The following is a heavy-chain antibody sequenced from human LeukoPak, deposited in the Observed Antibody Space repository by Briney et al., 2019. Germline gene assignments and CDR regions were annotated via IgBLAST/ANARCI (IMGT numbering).Heavy chain of an antibody. D-gene: IGHD5-24*01. CDR1: GFTFSSYG. CDR3: VKDEARWLHHGFDY. CDR2: IQYDGSEK. J-gene: IGHJ4*02. V-gene: IGHV3-30*02. Sequence: GGSLRLSCAVSGFTFSSYGMHWVRQAPGKGLEWVAFIQYDGSEKYYADSVKGRFTMSRDNSKDTLYLQMDSPRTEDTAVYYCVKDEARWLHHGFDYWGQGTLVTVSS.